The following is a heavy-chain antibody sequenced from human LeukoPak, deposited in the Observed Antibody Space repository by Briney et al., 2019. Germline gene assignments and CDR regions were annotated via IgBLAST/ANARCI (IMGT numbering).Heavy chain of an antibody. CDR3: ARGMGFDP. D-gene: IGHD5-24*01. CDR1: GYSISSGFY. CDR2: VYHGGSS. J-gene: IGHJ5*02. Sequence: SETLSLTCTVSGYSISSGFYWGWIRQPPGKGLEWIGNVYHGGSSYYNPSLKSRVTISVDTSKNQFSLNLYSVTAADTAVYYCARGMGFDPWGQGTLVTVSS. V-gene: IGHV4-38-2*02.